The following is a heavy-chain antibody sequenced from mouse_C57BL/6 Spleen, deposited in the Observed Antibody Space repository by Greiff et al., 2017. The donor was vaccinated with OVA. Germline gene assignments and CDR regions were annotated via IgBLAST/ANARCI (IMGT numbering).Heavy chain of an antibody. V-gene: IGHV5-4*01. CDR2: ISDGGSYT. CDR1: GFTFSSYA. Sequence: EVKLVESGGGLVKPGGSLKLSCAASGFTFSSYAMSWVRQTPEKRLEWVATISDGGSYTYYPDNVKGRFTISRDNAKNNLYLQMSHLKSEDTAMYYCARENSWMDYWGQGTSVTVSS. J-gene: IGHJ4*01. CDR3: ARENSWMDY.